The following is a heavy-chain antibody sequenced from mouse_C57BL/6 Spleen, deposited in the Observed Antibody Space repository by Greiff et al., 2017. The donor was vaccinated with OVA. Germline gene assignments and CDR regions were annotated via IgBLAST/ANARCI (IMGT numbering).Heavy chain of an antibody. CDR1: GFTFSDYG. CDR2: ISSGSSTI. J-gene: IGHJ2*01. V-gene: IGHV5-17*01. CDR3: ARGGSSAYYFDD. D-gene: IGHD1-1*01. Sequence: EVMLVESGGGLVRPGGSLKLSCAASGFTFSDYGMHWVRQAPEQGLEWVAYISSGSSTIYYADTVKGRFTISRDTAKNTLFLQLPSLRSEDTAMYYDARGGSSAYYFDDWGKGTTLTVAS.